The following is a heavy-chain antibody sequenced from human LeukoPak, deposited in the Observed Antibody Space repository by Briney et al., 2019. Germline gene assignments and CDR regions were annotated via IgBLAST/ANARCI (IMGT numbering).Heavy chain of an antibody. CDR2: IYYSGRT. CDR3: ARGRITIFGVMVPLDH. Sequence: PSETLSLTCTVSGGSISSYYWSWIRQPPGKGLEWIGYIYYSGRTRYNPSLESRPTISIDTSKNQLSLQLRSVTAADTAVYYCARGRITIFGVMVPLDHWGQGTLVTVSS. J-gene: IGHJ4*02. D-gene: IGHD3-3*01. CDR1: GGSISSYY. V-gene: IGHV4-59*01.